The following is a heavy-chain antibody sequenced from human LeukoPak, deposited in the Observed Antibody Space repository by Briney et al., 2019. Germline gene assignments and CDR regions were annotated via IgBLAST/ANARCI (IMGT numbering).Heavy chain of an antibody. D-gene: IGHD2-8*02. J-gene: IGHJ4*02. CDR3: ARHRRSTTGSEEYDY. Sequence: SETLSLTYTVSGDSISRSSYYWAWIRQPPGKGLEWIGSIYYSGSTYYNPSLKSRVTISVDTSKNQFSLKVSSVTAADTAVYYCARHRRSTTGSEEYDYWGQGTLVTVSS. CDR1: GDSISRSSYY. V-gene: IGHV4-39*01. CDR2: IYYSGST.